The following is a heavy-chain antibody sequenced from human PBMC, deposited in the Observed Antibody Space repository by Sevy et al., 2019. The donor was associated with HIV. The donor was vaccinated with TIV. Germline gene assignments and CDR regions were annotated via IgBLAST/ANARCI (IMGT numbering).Heavy chain of an antibody. J-gene: IGHJ4*02. Sequence: ASVKVSCKASGYTFTSYDINWVRQATGQGLEWMGWMNPNSGNTGYAQKFQGRVTMTRNTSIGTPYMELGSLRSEDTAVYYCARGLPIAARRELFDYWGQGTLVTVSS. CDR2: MNPNSGNT. CDR3: ARGLPIAARRELFDY. V-gene: IGHV1-8*01. CDR1: GYTFTSYD. D-gene: IGHD6-6*01.